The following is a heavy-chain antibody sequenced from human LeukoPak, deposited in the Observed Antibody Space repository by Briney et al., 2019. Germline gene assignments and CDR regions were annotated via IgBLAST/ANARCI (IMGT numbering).Heavy chain of an antibody. Sequence: TPSETLSLTCAVYGGSFSAYYWTWIRQPPGKGLEWIGEINHSGSTNYNPSLKSRVTISVDTSKNQFSLKLSSVTAADTAVYYCARGKLLWFGDARWFDPWGQGTLVTVSS. CDR2: INHSGST. J-gene: IGHJ5*02. CDR3: ARGKLLWFGDARWFDP. V-gene: IGHV4-34*01. D-gene: IGHD3-10*01. CDR1: GGSFSAYY.